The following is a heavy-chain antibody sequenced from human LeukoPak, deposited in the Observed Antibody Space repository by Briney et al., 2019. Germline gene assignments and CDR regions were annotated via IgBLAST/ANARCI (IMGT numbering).Heavy chain of an antibody. CDR3: ARLPRDYYDSSGYPY. CDR1: GGSISSSSYY. CDR2: IYYSGST. V-gene: IGHV4-39*01. D-gene: IGHD3-22*01. Sequence: PSETLSLTCTVSGGSISSSSYYWGWIRRPPGKGLEWIGSIYYSGSTYYNPSLKSRVTISVDTSKNQFSLKLSSVTAADTAVYYCARLPRDYYDSSGYPYWGQGTLVTVSS. J-gene: IGHJ4*02.